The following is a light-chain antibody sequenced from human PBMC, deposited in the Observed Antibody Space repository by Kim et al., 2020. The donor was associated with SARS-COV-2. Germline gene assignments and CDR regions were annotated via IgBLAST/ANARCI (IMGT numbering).Light chain of an antibody. V-gene: IGKV1-6*01. CDR2: AAS. Sequence: AIRMTQSPSSLSASVGDIVTITCRASQYIRNDLGWYQQKPGKAPKLLIYAASTLQSGVPSRFSSSGSGTDFTLTICSLQPEDFATYYCLLDCAEPRTFGQGPKLGTK. CDR1: QYIRND. CDR3: LLDCAEPRT. J-gene: IGKJ2*01.